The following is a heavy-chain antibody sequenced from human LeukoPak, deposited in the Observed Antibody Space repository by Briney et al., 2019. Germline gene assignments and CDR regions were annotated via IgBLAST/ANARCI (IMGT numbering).Heavy chain of an antibody. V-gene: IGHV1-2*02. CDR3: AASPDYYDSSGYPYYFDY. D-gene: IGHD3-22*01. Sequence: ASVKVSCKASGYDFTDYFLHWVRQAPGQGLEWMGWMNPNNGGTNYAEKFQGRVTMTRDTSISTAYMELSRLRSDDTAVYYCAASPDYYDSSGYPYYFDYWGQGTLVTVSS. CDR2: MNPNNGGT. J-gene: IGHJ4*02. CDR1: GYDFTDYF.